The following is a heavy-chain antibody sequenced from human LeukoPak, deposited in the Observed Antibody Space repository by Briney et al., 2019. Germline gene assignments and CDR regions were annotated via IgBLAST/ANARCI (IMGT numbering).Heavy chain of an antibody. D-gene: IGHD3-22*01. Sequence: ASVKVSCKASGYTFTGYYMHWVRQAPGQGLEWMGWINPNSGGTNYAQKFQGRVTMTRDTSISTAYMELSRLRSDDTAVYYCARERVGDSSGYRDAFDIWGQGTMVTVSS. CDR1: GYTFTGYY. CDR2: INPNSGGT. CDR3: ARERVGDSSGYRDAFDI. J-gene: IGHJ3*02. V-gene: IGHV1-2*02.